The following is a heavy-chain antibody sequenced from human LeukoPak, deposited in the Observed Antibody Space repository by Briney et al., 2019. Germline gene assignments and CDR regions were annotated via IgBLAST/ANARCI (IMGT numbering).Heavy chain of an antibody. J-gene: IGHJ4*02. V-gene: IGHV4-4*02. D-gene: IGHD3-10*01. CDR3: ARVLGLVRGVIILTQKYYFDY. Sequence: SGTLSLTCAVSGGSISSSNWWSWVRQPPGKGLEWIGEIYHSGSTNYNPSLKSRVTISVDKSKNQFSLKLSSVAAADTAVYYCARVLGLVRGVIILTQKYYFDYWGQGTLVTVSS. CDR2: IYHSGST. CDR1: GGSISSSNW.